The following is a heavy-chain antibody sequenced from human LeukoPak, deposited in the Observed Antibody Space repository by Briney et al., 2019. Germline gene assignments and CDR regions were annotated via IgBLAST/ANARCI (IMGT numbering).Heavy chain of an antibody. D-gene: IGHD4-17*01. V-gene: IGHV3-48*03. J-gene: IGHJ4*02. Sequence: GGSLRLSCAASGFTFSSYEMNWARQAPGKGLEWVSYISSSGSTIYYADSVKGRFTISRDNSKNTLCLQMNSLRAEDTAVYYCAKEIWPTVTTPGHTHFDYWGQGTLVTVSS. CDR1: GFTFSSYE. CDR3: AKEIWPTVTTPGHTHFDY. CDR2: ISSSGSTI.